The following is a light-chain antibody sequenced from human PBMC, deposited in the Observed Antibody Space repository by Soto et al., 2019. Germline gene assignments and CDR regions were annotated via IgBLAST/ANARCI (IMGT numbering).Light chain of an antibody. J-gene: IGKJ1*01. CDR1: QSVSSN. CDR3: QQYNNWPQT. V-gene: IGKV3-15*01. Sequence: VLTQSPATLSVSPGERATLSCRASQSVSSNLAWYQQKPGQAPRLLIYGASTRATGIPARFSGSGSGTEFTLTISSLQSEDFAVYYCQQYNNWPQTFGQGTKVDIK. CDR2: GAS.